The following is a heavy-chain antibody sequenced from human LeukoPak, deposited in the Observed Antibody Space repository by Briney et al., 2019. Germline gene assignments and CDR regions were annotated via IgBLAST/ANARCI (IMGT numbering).Heavy chain of an antibody. CDR3: ARVRDRITIFGVVTRIYYYYGMDV. J-gene: IGHJ6*02. Sequence: GGSLRLSCAASGFTFSDYYLSWIRQAPGKGLEWVSYISTAGTTIYYADSVKGRFTVSRDNAEKSLYLQMHSPRADDTAVYYCARVRDRITIFGVVTRIYYYYGMDVWGQGTTVTVSS. V-gene: IGHV3-11*01. D-gene: IGHD3-3*01. CDR2: ISTAGTTI. CDR1: GFTFSDYY.